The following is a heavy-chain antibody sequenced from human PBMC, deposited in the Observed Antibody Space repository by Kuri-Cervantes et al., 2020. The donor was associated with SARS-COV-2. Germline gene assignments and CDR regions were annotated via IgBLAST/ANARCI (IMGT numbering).Heavy chain of an antibody. CDR1: GGSISSYY. D-gene: IGHD2-21*01. CDR2: IYTSGST. CDR3: ARRVEEVIAITMDWYFDL. V-gene: IGHV4-4*07. J-gene: IGHJ2*01. Sequence: SETLSLTCTVSGGSISSYYWSWIRQPAGKGLEWIGRIYTSGSTNYNPSLKSRVTISVDTSKNQFSLKLSSVTAADTAVYYCARRVEEVIAITMDWYFDLWGRGTLVTVSS.